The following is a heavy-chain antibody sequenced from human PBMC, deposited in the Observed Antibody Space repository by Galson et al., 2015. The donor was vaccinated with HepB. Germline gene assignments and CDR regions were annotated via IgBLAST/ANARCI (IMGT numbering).Heavy chain of an antibody. J-gene: IGHJ4*02. CDR2: ISGSGGST. D-gene: IGHD6-13*01. CDR1: GFTFSSYA. V-gene: IGHV3-23*01. Sequence: SLRLSCAASGFTFSSYAMSWVRQAPGKGLEWVSAISGSGGSTYYADSVKGRFTISRDNSKNTLYLQMNSLRAEDTAVYYCAKKSYSSSWYFGYWGQGTLVTVSS. CDR3: AKKSYSSSWYFGY.